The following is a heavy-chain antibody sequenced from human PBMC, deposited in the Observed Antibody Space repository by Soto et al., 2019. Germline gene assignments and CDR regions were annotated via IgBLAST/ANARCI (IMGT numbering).Heavy chain of an antibody. CDR2: IYPGDSDT. CDR1: GYRFTSYW. D-gene: IGHD3-9*01. J-gene: IGHJ5*02. Sequence: PGESLKISCKGSGYRFTSYWVGWLRQMPGKGLEWMGIIYPGDSDTKYSPSFQGQVTFSADKSISTAYLQWSSLKASDTAIYYCARRYYDILTGYYNWFDPWGQGTLVTVSS. CDR3: ARRYYDILTGYYNWFDP. V-gene: IGHV5-51*01.